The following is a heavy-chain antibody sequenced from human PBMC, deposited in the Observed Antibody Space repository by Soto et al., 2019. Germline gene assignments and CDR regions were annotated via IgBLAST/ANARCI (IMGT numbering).Heavy chain of an antibody. J-gene: IGHJ4*02. CDR2: IIPIFGTA. V-gene: IGHV1-69*01. Sequence: GXSVKVSCTASGGPFSSYAIIWVRQAPGQGLEWMGGIIPIFGTANYAQKFQGRVTITADESTSTAYMELSSLRSEDTAVYYCARQPVMYSSSWPEYYFDYWGQGTLVTVSS. CDR3: ARQPVMYSSSWPEYYFDY. D-gene: IGHD6-13*01. CDR1: GGPFSSYA.